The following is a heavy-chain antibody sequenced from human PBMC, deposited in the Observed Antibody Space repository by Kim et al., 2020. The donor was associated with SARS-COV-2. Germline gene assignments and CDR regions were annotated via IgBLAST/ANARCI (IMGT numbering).Heavy chain of an antibody. Sequence: GTANYAQKFQGRVTITADESTSTAYMELSSLRSEDTAVYYCARPSSPWALWGQGTLVTVSS. CDR3: ARPSSPWAL. CDR2: GTA. J-gene: IGHJ4*02. V-gene: IGHV1-69*01. D-gene: IGHD3-10*01.